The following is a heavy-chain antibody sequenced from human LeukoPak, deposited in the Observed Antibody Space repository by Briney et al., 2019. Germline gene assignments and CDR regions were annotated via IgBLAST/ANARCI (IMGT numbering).Heavy chain of an antibody. J-gene: IGHJ4*02. V-gene: IGHV1-24*01. CDR3: ATDTEMGIAVAGTLGY. Sequence: ASVKVSCKVSGYTLTELSMHWVRQAPGKGHERMGGFDPEDGETINAQKFKDRVTMTEDTSTETAYMELRSLISEDTAVYYCATDTEMGIAVAGTLGYWGQGTLVTVSS. CDR1: GYTLTELS. CDR2: FDPEDGET. D-gene: IGHD6-19*01.